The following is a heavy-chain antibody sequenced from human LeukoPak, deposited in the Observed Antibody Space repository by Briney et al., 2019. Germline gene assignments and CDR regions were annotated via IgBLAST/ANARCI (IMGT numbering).Heavy chain of an antibody. CDR3: ARARGIVVVITPVSDY. V-gene: IGHV1-18*01. D-gene: IGHD3-22*01. Sequence: ASVKVSCKASGYTFTSYGISWVRQAPGQGLEWMGWISAYNGNTSYAQKLQGRVTMTTDTSTSTAYMELRSLRSDDTAVYYCARARGIVVVITPVSDYWGQGTLVTVSS. CDR1: GYTFTSYG. CDR2: ISAYNGNT. J-gene: IGHJ4*02.